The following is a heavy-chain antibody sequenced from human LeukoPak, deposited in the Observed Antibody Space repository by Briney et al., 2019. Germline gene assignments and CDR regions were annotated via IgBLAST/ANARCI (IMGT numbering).Heavy chain of an antibody. J-gene: IGHJ6*03. V-gene: IGHV4-39*01. CDR2: IFYSWST. D-gene: IGHD1-26*01. CDR3: ARCGASYYGAYYYPYYMDV. CDR1: GRSISSSRYY. Sequence: SQTLSLTCTVSGRSISSSRYYWGRIRQPPGKGLEWSGSIFYSWSTYYNPSLKSPVTISVDTTNNQFSLKLSSVTAADTAVYYCARCGASYYGAYYYPYYMDVWGKGTTVTVSS.